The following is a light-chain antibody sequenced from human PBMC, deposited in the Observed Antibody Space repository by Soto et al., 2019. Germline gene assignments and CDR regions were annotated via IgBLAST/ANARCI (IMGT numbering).Light chain of an antibody. V-gene: IGLV2-14*01. CDR3: CSFTSITTYV. Sequence: QSVLTQPASVSWSHGQSNTISCTGTSSAVGAYNYVSWYQQHPGKAPKLMISEVSNLPSGVSNRFSGSKSGNTASLIISGLQAEDEADYYCCSFTSITTYVFGTGTKVTVL. CDR2: EVS. J-gene: IGLJ1*01. CDR1: SSAVGAYNY.